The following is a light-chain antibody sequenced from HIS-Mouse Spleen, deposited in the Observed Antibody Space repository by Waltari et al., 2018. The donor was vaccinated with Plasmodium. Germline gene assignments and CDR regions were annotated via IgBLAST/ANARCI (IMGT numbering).Light chain of an antibody. J-gene: IGLJ2*01. Sequence: SYELTQPPSVSVSPGQTASINCSGVKLGDTYACWYQQKPGQSPVLVIYQDTKRPSGIPGRFSGSNSGNTATLTISGTQAMDEADYYCQAWDSSTVVFGGGTKLTVL. V-gene: IGLV3-1*01. CDR2: QDT. CDR1: KLGDTY. CDR3: QAWDSSTVV.